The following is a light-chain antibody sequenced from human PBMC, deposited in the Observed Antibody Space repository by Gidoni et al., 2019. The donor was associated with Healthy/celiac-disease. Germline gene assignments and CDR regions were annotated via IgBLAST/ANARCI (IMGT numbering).Light chain of an antibody. V-gene: IGKV1-39*01. Sequence: DIQMSQSPSSLSASVGDRVTITCRASQSISSYLNWYQQKPGKAPKLLIYAASSLQSGVPSRLSGSGYGTDFTLTISSLQPEDFATYYCQQSYSTLITFGQGTRLEIK. CDR3: QQSYSTLIT. J-gene: IGKJ5*01. CDR2: AAS. CDR1: QSISSY.